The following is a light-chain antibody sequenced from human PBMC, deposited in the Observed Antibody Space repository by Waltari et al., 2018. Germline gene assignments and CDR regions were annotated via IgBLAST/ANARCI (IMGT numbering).Light chain of an antibody. J-gene: IGLJ2*01. CDR2: EDS. V-gene: IGLV3-25*03. Sequence: SYELTQPPPVSVSPGQTARLTCPGDALSKHYAYWYQQKPGQAPVLVLYEDSERRSGNPVRVYGSNSGTTVTLTISGVRTEDEADYYCQSVDSSGTFDVVFGGGTKLTVL. CDR1: ALSKHY. CDR3: QSVDSSGTFDVV.